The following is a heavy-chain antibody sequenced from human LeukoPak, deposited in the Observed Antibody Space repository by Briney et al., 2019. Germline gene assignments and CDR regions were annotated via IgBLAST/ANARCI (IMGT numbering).Heavy chain of an antibody. D-gene: IGHD3-10*01. Sequence: PSETLSLTCNVSGGSISVYFGPGIRQPAGKGREGMGRIHASGTTNYNSSLKSRVSMSVDTSKNQFSLKLTSVTAADTAVYFCARDGADVYGRAFDYWGQGTLVSVSS. CDR1: GGSISVYF. J-gene: IGHJ4*02. CDR3: ARDGADVYGRAFDY. V-gene: IGHV4-4*07. CDR2: IHASGTT.